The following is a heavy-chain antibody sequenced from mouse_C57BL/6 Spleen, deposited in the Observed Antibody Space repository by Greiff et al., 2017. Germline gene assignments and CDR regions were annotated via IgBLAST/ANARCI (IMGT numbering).Heavy chain of an antibody. V-gene: IGHV5-12*01. CDR1: GFTFSDYY. CDR3: ARPQIYDGYYAY. D-gene: IGHD2-3*01. CDR2: ISNGGGST. J-gene: IGHJ3*01. Sequence: VKLVESGGGLVQPGGSLKLSCAASGFTFSDYYMYWVRQTPEKRLEWVAYISNGGGSTYYPDTVKGRFTISRDNAKNTLYLQMSRLKSEDTAMYYCARPQIYDGYYAYWGQGTLVTVSA.